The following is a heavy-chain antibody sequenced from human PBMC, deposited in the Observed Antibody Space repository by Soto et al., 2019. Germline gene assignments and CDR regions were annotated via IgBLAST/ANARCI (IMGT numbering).Heavy chain of an antibody. J-gene: IGHJ4*02. CDR1: VGSFSGHY. V-gene: IGHV4-34*01. D-gene: IGHD6-19*01. Sequence: SETLSLTCAVYVGSFSGHYWSWIRQPPGKGLEWIGEINHSGSSNYNPSLKSRVSISVDTSKNQFSLKLSSVTAADTAVYYCERGMAVTGHYLDYWGQGNLVT. CDR2: INHSGSS. CDR3: ERGMAVTGHYLDY.